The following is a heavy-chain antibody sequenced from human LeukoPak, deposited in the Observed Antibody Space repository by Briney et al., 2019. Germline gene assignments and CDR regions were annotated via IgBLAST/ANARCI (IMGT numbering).Heavy chain of an antibody. CDR1: GFTFSYYW. D-gene: IGHD3-16*01. Sequence: GGSLRLSCAASGFTFSYYWMSWVRQAPGKGLEWEANIKQDGSEKYYVDSLKGRFTISRDNAKNSLYLQMNSLRAEDTAVYYCTSGDYFDHWGQGALVAVSS. V-gene: IGHV3-7*01. CDR2: IKQDGSEK. J-gene: IGHJ4*02. CDR3: TSGDYFDH.